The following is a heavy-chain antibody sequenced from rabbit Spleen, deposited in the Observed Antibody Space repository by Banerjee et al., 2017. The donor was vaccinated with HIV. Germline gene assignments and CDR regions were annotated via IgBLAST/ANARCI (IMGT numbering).Heavy chain of an antibody. V-gene: IGHV1S45*01. J-gene: IGHJ4*01. CDR1: GFSFSSSYY. CDR2: VDVSGGSTT. CDR3: ARGSAAMTMVIIGFYLDL. D-gene: IGHD2-1*01. Sequence: QEQLEESGGDLVKPEGSLTLTCTASGFSFSSSYYLCWVRQAPGKGLEWIACVDVSGGSTTHYASWAKGRFTVSKTSSTTATLQMTRLTVADTATYFCARGSAAMTMVIIGFYLDLWGPGTLVTVS.